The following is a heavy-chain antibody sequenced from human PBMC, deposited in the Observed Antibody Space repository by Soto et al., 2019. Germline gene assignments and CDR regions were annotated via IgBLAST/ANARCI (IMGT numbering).Heavy chain of an antibody. CDR1: GGSISSSSYY. V-gene: IGHV4-39*01. D-gene: IGHD6-6*01. J-gene: IGHJ6*02. CDR3: ARPYSSSSRYYYYGMDV. CDR2: IYYSGST. Sequence: ASETLSLTCTVSGGSISSSSYYWGWIRQPPGKGLEWIGSIYYSGSTYYNPSLKSRVTISVDTSKNQFSLKLSSVTAADTAVYYCARPYSSSSRYYYYGMDVWGQGTTVTVSS.